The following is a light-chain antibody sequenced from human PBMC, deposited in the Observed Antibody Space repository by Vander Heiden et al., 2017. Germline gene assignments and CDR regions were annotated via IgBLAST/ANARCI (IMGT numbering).Light chain of an antibody. V-gene: IGKV3D-7*01. CDR2: GAS. J-gene: IGKJ1*01. Sequence: PGERVTLSCRASQSVSSSYLTWYQQKPGQAPRLLIYGASTRATSIPARFSGSGSGTDFTLTISSLQPEDFAVYYWQQDYNPWSFGQGTKVEIK. CDR1: QSVSSSY. CDR3: QQDYNPWS.